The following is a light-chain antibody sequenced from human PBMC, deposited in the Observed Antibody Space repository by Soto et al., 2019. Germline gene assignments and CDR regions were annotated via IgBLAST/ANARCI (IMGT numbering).Light chain of an antibody. CDR3: CSYAGSTPYV. Sequence: HSALTQPASVSGSPGQSITISCTGTSSDVGSYNVVSWYQQHPGKAPKLMIYEVSKRPSGVSNRFSGSKSGNTASLTISGLQAEDEADYFCCSYAGSTPYVFGTGTKLTVL. CDR2: EVS. CDR1: SSDVGSYNV. J-gene: IGLJ1*01. V-gene: IGLV2-23*02.